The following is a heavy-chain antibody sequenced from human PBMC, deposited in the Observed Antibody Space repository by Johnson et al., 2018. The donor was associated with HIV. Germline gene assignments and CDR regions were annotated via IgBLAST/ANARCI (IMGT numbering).Heavy chain of an antibody. D-gene: IGHD2-8*02. CDR2: ISYDGSNK. Sequence: QMQLVESGGGVVQPGRSLRLSCAASGFTFSSYAMHWVRQAPGKGLEWVAVISYDGSNKYYADSVKGRFTISRDNSKNTLYLQMNSLRAEDTAVYYCVRDRGTMLVDGAVDIWGQGTMVTVSS. CDR3: VRDRGTMLVDGAVDI. CDR1: GFTFSSYA. J-gene: IGHJ3*02. V-gene: IGHV3-30*04.